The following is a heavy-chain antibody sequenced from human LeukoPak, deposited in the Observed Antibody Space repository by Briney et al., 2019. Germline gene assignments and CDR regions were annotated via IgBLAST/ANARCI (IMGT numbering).Heavy chain of an antibody. V-gene: IGHV3-30*04. CDR1: GFTFSSYA. CDR3: ASIPLWSVHDY. J-gene: IGHJ4*02. D-gene: IGHD5-18*01. CDR2: ISYDGSNK. Sequence: GGSLRLSCAASGFTFSSYAMHWVRQAPGKGLEWVAVISYDGSNKYYADSVKGRFTISRDNSKNTLYLQMNSLRAEDTAVYYCASIPLWSVHDYWGQGTLVTVSS.